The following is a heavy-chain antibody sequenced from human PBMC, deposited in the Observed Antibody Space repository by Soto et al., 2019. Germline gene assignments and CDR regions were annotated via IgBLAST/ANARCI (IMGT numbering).Heavy chain of an antibody. Sequence: QMEQSGAEVRKPGSSVKVSCKPSGGSLTSYPMAWVRQAPGQGFEWMGGIIPIHGTTEYAQKFQGRVTITADESTNRATLALTGLTSEDTAVYYCARGWGLVSWGQGTLVTFSS. CDR3: ARGWGLVS. CDR2: IIPIHGTT. D-gene: IGHD3-16*01. CDR1: GGSLTSYP. J-gene: IGHJ4*02. V-gene: IGHV1-69*01.